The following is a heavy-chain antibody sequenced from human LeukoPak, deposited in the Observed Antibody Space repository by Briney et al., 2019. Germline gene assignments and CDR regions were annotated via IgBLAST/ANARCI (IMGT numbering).Heavy chain of an antibody. CDR3: ATDTIVTFEYSSSSTLGY. Sequence: ASVKVSCKASGYTFTSNGISWVRQAPGQGLEWVGWISTYNGNTNYAQKFQGRVTMTEDTSTDTAYMELSSLRSEDTAVYYCATDTIVTFEYSSSSTLGYWGQGTLVTVSS. CDR2: ISTYNGNT. V-gene: IGHV1-18*01. J-gene: IGHJ4*02. D-gene: IGHD6-6*01. CDR1: GYTFTSNG.